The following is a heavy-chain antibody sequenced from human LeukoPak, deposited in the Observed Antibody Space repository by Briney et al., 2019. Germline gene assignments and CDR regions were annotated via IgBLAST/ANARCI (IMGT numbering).Heavy chain of an antibody. CDR3: ARDRGVITISQPIDY. Sequence: WASVKVSCKGSGYTLSNHAFSWVRQAPGQGLEWMGWISAYNGNTNYAQKLQGRVTMTTDTSTSTAYMELRSLRSDDTAVYYCARDRGVITISQPIDYWGQGTLVTVSS. D-gene: IGHD3-10*01. CDR1: GYTLSNHA. CDR2: ISAYNGNT. J-gene: IGHJ4*02. V-gene: IGHV1-18*04.